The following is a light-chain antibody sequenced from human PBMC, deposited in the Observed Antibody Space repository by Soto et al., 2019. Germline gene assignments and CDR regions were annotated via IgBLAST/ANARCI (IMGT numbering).Light chain of an antibody. Sequence: EIVLTQSPGTLSLSPGEGATLSCRASQIISTTYLAWYQQKPGQAPRLLIYGASSRATGIPDRFSGSGSETDFTLTISRLEPEDFAVYYCQQYGSSSWTFGQGTKVDIK. V-gene: IGKV3-20*01. J-gene: IGKJ1*01. CDR3: QQYGSSSWT. CDR2: GAS. CDR1: QIISTTY.